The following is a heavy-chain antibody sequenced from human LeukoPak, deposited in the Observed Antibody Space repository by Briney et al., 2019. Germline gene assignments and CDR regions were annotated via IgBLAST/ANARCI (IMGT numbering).Heavy chain of an antibody. D-gene: IGHD3-22*01. CDR1: GYTFTDYY. V-gene: IGHV1-2*02. J-gene: IGHJ4*02. CDR2: INPKSGGT. Sequence: AASVKVSCKASGYTFTDYYMHWVRQAPGQGLEWMGWINPKSGGTNYAQKFQGRVTMTRDTSISTAYMELSRLRSDDTAVYYCARASYYYDSSGYPGYYFDYWGQGTLVTVFS. CDR3: ARASYYYDSSGYPGYYFDY.